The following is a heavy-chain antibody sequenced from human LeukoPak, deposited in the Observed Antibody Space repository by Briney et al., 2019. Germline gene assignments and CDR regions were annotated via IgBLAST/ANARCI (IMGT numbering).Heavy chain of an antibody. CDR2: ISSSGNTI. V-gene: IGHV3-48*04. CDR1: GFTFSTYN. CDR3: ARAFLGSGWYYFDY. D-gene: IGHD6-19*01. J-gene: IGHJ4*02. Sequence: GGSLRLSCAASGFTFSTYNMNWGRQAPGKGQEWVSYISSSGNTIYDADSVKGRFTISRDNAKNSLYLQMNSLRADDTAVYYCARAFLGSGWYYFDYWGQGTLVSVSS.